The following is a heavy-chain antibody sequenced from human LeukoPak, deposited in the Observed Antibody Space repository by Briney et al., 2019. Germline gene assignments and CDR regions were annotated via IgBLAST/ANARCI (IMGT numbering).Heavy chain of an antibody. J-gene: IGHJ6*02. CDR2: ISSSSSYI. V-gene: IGHV3-21*01. CDR1: GFTFSSYS. CDR3: ARAPDPLYYGMDV. Sequence: PGGSLRLSCAASGFTFSSYSMNWVRQAPGKGLEWVSSISSSSSYIYYADSVKGRFTISRDNAKNSLYLQMNSLRAEDTAVYYCARAPDPLYYGMDVWGQGTTVTVSS.